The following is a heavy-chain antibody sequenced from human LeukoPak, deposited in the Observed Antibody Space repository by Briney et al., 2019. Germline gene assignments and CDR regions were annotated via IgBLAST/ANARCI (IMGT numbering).Heavy chain of an antibody. J-gene: IGHJ3*02. Sequence: GASVKVSCKASGYTFTSYGISWVRQAPGQGLEWMGWISAYNGNTNYAQKLQGRVTMTTDTSTSTAYMELRSLRSDDTAVYYCARLDYYDSSGYSDAFDIWGQGTMVTVSS. CDR1: GYTFTSYG. CDR3: ARLDYYDSSGYSDAFDI. D-gene: IGHD3-22*01. V-gene: IGHV1-18*01. CDR2: ISAYNGNT.